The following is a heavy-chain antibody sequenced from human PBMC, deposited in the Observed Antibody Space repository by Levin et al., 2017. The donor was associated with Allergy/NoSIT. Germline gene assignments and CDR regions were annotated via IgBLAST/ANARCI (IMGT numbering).Heavy chain of an antibody. J-gene: IGHJ4*02. CDR2: IYYSGST. Sequence: GSLRLSCTVSGGSISSYYWSWIRQPPGKGLEWIGYIYYSGSTNYNPSLKSRVTISVDTSKNQFSLKLSSVTAADTAVYYCARGLVVVPGAYYFDYWGQGTLVTVSS. D-gene: IGHD2-2*01. CDR1: GGSISSYY. V-gene: IGHV4-59*01. CDR3: ARGLVVVPGAYYFDY.